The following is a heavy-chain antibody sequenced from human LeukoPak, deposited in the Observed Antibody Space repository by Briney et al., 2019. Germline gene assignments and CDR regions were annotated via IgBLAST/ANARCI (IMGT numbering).Heavy chain of an antibody. CDR2: INHSGST. D-gene: IGHD6-13*01. CDR3: ARHIRGAGIAAAGMK. J-gene: IGHJ4*02. Sequence: PSETLSLTCAVYGGSFSGYYWSWIRQPPGKGLEWIGEINHSGSTNYNPSLKSRVTISVDTSKNQFSLKLSSVTAADTAVYYCARHIRGAGIAAAGMKWGQGTLVTVSS. V-gene: IGHV4-34*01. CDR1: GGSFSGYY.